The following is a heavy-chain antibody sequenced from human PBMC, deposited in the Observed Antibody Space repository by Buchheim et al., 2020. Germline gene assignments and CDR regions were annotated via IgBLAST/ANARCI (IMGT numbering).Heavy chain of an antibody. CDR2: ISSSGSTI. V-gene: IGHV3-48*03. J-gene: IGHJ4*02. CDR1: GFTFSSYE. CDR3: ARERRDGYNSYYSDY. D-gene: IGHD5-24*01. Sequence: EVQLVESGGGLVQPGGSLRLSCAASGFTFSSYEMNWVRQAPGKGLEWVSYISSSGSTIYYADSVKGRFTISRENAKNLLYLQMNSLRAEDTAAYYCARERRDGYNSYYSDYWGQGTL.